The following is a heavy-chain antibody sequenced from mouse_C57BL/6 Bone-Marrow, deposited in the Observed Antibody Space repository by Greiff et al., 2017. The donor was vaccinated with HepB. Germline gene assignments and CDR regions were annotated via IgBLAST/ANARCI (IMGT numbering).Heavy chain of an antibody. CDR1: GFNIKNTY. D-gene: IGHD1-1*01. CDR2: IDPANGNT. CDR3: ARRHYYGSSPYYAMDY. Sequence: VQLQQSVAELVRPGASVKLSCTASGFNIKNTYMHWVKQRPEQGLEWIGRIDPANGNTKYAPKFQGKATITADTSSNTAYLQLSSLTSEDTAIYYCARRHYYGSSPYYAMDYWGQGTSVTVSS. V-gene: IGHV14-3*01. J-gene: IGHJ4*01.